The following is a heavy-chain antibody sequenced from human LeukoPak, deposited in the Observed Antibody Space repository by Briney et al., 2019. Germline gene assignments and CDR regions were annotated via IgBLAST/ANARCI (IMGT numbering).Heavy chain of an antibody. CDR3: AKAALGGDGVYDAFDN. Sequence: GGSLRLSCAPSGFTFSNYAMSWVRQAPGKGLEWVSTIEKKGDSTYYADSGSGRFTISRDNPQNTLYLQMTSLRAEDTAVYFCAKAALGGDGVYDAFDNWGQGTMVTVSS. CDR1: GFTFSNYA. V-gene: IGHV3-23*01. J-gene: IGHJ3*02. CDR2: IEKKGDST. D-gene: IGHD3-16*01.